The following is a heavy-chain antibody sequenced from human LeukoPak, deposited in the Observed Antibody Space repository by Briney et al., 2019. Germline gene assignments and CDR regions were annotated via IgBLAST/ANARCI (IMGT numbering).Heavy chain of an antibody. CDR3: ARSLYSIAWYYYDY. J-gene: IGHJ4*02. D-gene: IGHD6-19*01. CDR2: IYYSGST. V-gene: IGHV4-59*08. Sequence: SEALSLTCTVSGGSISSYYWSWIRQPPGKGLEWIGYIYYSGSTNYNPSLKSRVTISVDTSKNQFFLNLSSVTAADTAVYYCARSLYSIAWYYYDYWGQGTLVTVSS. CDR1: GGSISSYY.